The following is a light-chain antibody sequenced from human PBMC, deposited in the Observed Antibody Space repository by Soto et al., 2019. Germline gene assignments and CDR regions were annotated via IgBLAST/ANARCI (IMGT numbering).Light chain of an antibody. CDR2: GAS. CDR1: QSVSSN. V-gene: IGKV3-15*01. CDR3: XXYNNWPPWT. J-gene: IGKJ1*01. Sequence: EIVMTQSPATLSVSPGERATLSCRASQSVSSNLAWYQQKPGQAPRLLIYGASTRATGIPARFSGSGSGTEXXXTXXSXQSEDFAVYYXXXYNNWPPWTFGQGTKVEIK.